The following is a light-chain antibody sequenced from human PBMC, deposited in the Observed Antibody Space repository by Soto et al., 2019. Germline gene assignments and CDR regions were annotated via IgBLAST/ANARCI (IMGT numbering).Light chain of an antibody. J-gene: IGKJ5*01. CDR2: DAS. CDR1: QSVSSY. CDR3: QQRSNWQVT. V-gene: IGKV3-11*01. Sequence: EIGVKLSPATLSLYQGERATLSCRASQSVSSYLSWYQHKPGQPPRLLIYDASNRATGIPARFSGSGSGTDFTLTISSLEPEDFAVYYCQQRSNWQVTFGQGTLLE.